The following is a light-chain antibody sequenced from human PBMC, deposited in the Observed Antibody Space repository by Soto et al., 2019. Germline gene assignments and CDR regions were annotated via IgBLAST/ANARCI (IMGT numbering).Light chain of an antibody. Sequence: DIQMTQSPSSLSASVGDSVTITCRASETIASYLNWYQQRPGKAPKLLIYAASSLQSGVPSRFGGSGSGTDFTLTITSLQPEDFATYYCQQTYKPPRTFGQGTRL. CDR1: ETIASY. V-gene: IGKV1-39*01. CDR2: AAS. CDR3: QQTYKPPRT. J-gene: IGKJ1*01.